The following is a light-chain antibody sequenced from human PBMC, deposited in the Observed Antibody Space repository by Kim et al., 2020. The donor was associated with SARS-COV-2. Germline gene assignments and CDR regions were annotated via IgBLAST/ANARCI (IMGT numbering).Light chain of an antibody. V-gene: IGLV1-40*01. Sequence: VTISCTGNSSNIGAGYVVHWYQLLPGAAPKLLIYNNNNRPSGVSDRFSVSRSGTSASLAITGLQAEDEADYYCQSYDSSLSGDVVFGGGTKLTVL. J-gene: IGLJ2*01. CDR1: SSNIGAGYV. CDR2: NNN. CDR3: QSYDSSLSGDVV.